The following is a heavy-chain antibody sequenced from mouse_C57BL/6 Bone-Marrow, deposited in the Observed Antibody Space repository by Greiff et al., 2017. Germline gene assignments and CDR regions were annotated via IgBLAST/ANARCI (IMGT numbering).Heavy chain of an antibody. D-gene: IGHD2-1*01. CDR1: GYTFTSYW. CDR3: ARGGNCYFDY. CDR2: IDPSDSYT. V-gene: IGHV1-59*01. J-gene: IGHJ2*01. Sequence: QVQLKQPGAELVRPGTSVKLSCKASGYTFTSYWMHWVKQRPGQGLEWIGVIDPSDSYTNYNQKFKGKATLTVDTSSSTAYMQLSSLTSEDSAVYYCARGGNCYFDYWCQGTTLTVSS.